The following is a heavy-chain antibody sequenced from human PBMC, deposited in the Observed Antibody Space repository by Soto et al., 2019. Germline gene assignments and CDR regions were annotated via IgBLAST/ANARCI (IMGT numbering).Heavy chain of an antibody. CDR3: ASQAYSGYDRRKAH. D-gene: IGHD5-12*01. J-gene: IGHJ4*02. Sequence: EVQLVESGGGLVQPGGSLRLSCAASGFTFSSYWMSWVRQAPGKGLEWVAKIKQDGSEKYYVDSVKGRFTISRDNAKNSRDRQMNGLRAGDTAVYYCASQAYSGYDRRKAHWGQGTLVTVSS. CDR1: GFTFSSYW. CDR2: IKQDGSEK. V-gene: IGHV3-7*01.